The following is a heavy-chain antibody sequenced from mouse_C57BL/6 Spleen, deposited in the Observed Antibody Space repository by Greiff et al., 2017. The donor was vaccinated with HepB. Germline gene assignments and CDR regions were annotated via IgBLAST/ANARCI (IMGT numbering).Heavy chain of an antibody. CDR3: ARLGSGAMDY. Sequence: EVQLVESGGGLVQPGGSLKLSCAASGFTFSDYYMYWVRQTPEKRLEWVAYISNGGGSTYYPDTVKGRFTISRDNAKNTLYLQMSRLKSEDTAMYYCARLGSGAMDYWGQGTSVTVSS. CDR1: GFTFSDYY. J-gene: IGHJ4*01. V-gene: IGHV5-12*01. CDR2: ISNGGGST. D-gene: IGHD3-1*01.